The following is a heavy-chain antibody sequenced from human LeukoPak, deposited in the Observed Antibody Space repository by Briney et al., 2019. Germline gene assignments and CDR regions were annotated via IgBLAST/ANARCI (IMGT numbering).Heavy chain of an antibody. CDR3: AKGWELRGRWAFDI. Sequence: GGSLRLSCAASGFTFDDYAMHWVRQAPGKGLEGVSGISWNSGSIGYADSVKGRFTISRDNAKNSLYLQMNSLRAEDTALYYCAKGWELRGRWAFDIWGQGTMVTVSS. J-gene: IGHJ3*02. D-gene: IGHD3-10*01. CDR1: GFTFDDYA. CDR2: ISWNSGSI. V-gene: IGHV3-9*01.